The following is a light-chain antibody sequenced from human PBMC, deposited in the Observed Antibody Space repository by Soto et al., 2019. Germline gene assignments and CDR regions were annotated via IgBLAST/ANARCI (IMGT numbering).Light chain of an antibody. V-gene: IGKV3-20*01. CDR3: QQYGGSPLIT. CDR2: GAS. CDR1: QSVSSNY. J-gene: IGKJ5*01. Sequence: VMTQSPVTLSASQGERATLACRASQSVSSNYLAWYEQKPGQAPRLLIYGASRRATGIPDRFSGSGSGTDFSLTISRLEPEDCAVYYCQQYGGSPLITFGQGTRPEI.